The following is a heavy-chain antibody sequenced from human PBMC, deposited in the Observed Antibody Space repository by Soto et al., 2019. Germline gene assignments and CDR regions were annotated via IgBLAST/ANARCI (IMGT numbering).Heavy chain of an antibody. J-gene: IGHJ5*01. D-gene: IGHD2-15*01. CDR3: ARGIGSGGSCYIDS. CDR1: GFTCSSYW. Sequence: GGSLRLSCAAPGFTCSSYWMDWVRQPPRKGLEWVATIKQDGSQKYYADSVRGRFTISRDNAKNSLYLQMNSLRAEDTAVYYCARGIGSGGSCYIDSWGQGTLVTVSS. CDR2: IKQDGSQK. V-gene: IGHV3-7*03.